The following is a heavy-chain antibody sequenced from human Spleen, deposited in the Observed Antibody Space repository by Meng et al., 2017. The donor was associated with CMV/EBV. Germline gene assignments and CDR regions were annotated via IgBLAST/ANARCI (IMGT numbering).Heavy chain of an antibody. CDR3: AGPYCSIGSCYDSWFGP. Sequence: GSLRLSCAVYGGSFSGYYWSWIRQPPGKGLEWIGEINHSGSTNYNPSLKSRVTISLDTSTNQFSLKLSSVTAADTAVYYCAGPYCSIGSCYDSWFGPWGQGILVTVSS. CDR1: GGSFSGYY. V-gene: IGHV4-34*01. CDR2: INHSGST. D-gene: IGHD2-2*01. J-gene: IGHJ5*02.